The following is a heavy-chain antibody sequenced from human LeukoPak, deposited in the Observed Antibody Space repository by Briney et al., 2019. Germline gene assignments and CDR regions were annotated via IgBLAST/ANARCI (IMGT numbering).Heavy chain of an antibody. J-gene: IGHJ4*02. CDR2: IKKDGSET. CDR1: GFTLSTYW. CDR3: AKGRYSGTTYYFDY. V-gene: IGHV3-7*03. D-gene: IGHD5-12*01. Sequence: GMSLRHSCAASGFTLSTYWMSWVRQVPGKGLEWVANIKKDGSETYYVDSVKGRFTISRDNAKTSLYLQMNSLRAEDTAMYYCAKGRYSGTTYYFDYWGQGTLVTVSS.